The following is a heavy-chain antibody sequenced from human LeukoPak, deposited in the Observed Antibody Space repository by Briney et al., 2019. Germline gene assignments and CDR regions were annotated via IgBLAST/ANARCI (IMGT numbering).Heavy chain of an antibody. CDR3: ARGSPLTTRYSGYDYGFDY. V-gene: IGHV1-2*02. Sequence: ASVKVSCKASGYTFTGYYMHWVRQAPGQGLEWMGWINPNSGGTNYAQKFQGRVTMTRDTSISTAYMELSTLRSDDTAVYYCARGSPLTTRYSGYDYGFDYWGQGTLVTVSS. CDR1: GYTFTGYY. J-gene: IGHJ4*02. CDR2: INPNSGGT. D-gene: IGHD5-12*01.